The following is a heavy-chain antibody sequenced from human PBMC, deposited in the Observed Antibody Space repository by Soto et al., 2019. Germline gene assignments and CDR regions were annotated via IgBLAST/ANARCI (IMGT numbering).Heavy chain of an antibody. V-gene: IGHV4-31*03. J-gene: IGHJ6*02. D-gene: IGHD2-2*01. CDR1: GGSISSGGYY. Sequence: QVQLQESGPGLVKPSQTLSLTCTVSGGSISSGGYYWSWIRQHPGKGLEWIGYIYSSGSTYYNPSLKSRVTISVDTSKNQFSLKLSSVTAADTAVYYCATRVANCSSTSCSRRYYYYGMDVWGQGTTVTVSS. CDR3: ATRVANCSSTSCSRRYYYYGMDV. CDR2: IYSSGST.